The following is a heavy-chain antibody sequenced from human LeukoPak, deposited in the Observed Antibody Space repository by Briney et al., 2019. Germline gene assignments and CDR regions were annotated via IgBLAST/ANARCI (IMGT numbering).Heavy chain of an antibody. V-gene: IGHV4-59*12. Sequence: SETLSLTCTVSGGSISSYYWSWIRQPPGKGLEWIGYIYYSGSTNYNPSLKSRVTISEDTSKNQFSLKLSSVTAADTAVYHCARDRDSGSYLADFDLWGRGTLVTVSS. J-gene: IGHJ2*01. D-gene: IGHD1-26*01. CDR3: ARDRDSGSYLADFDL. CDR2: IYYSGST. CDR1: GGSISSYY.